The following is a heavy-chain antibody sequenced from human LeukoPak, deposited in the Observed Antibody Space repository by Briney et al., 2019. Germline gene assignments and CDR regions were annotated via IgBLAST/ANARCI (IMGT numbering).Heavy chain of an antibody. CDR1: GFTFSNYA. CDR2: ISYDGTNK. D-gene: IGHD2-15*01. J-gene: IGHJ3*02. V-gene: IGHV3-30*04. Sequence: GGSLRLSCAASGFTFSNYAMHWVRQAPGKGLEWVAVISYDGTNKYYTDSVKGRFTISRDNSKNTLYLQMNSLRAEDTAVYYCANLHCSGGRCDDAFDIWGQGTMVTVSS. CDR3: ANLHCSGGRCDDAFDI.